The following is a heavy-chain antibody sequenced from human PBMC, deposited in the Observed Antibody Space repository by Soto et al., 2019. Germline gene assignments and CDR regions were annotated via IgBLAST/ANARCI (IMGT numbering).Heavy chain of an antibody. CDR3: ARDGRGLGKLSLFEY. J-gene: IGHJ4*02. D-gene: IGHD3-16*01. CDR1: GFNVNTDY. Sequence: GGSLRLSCAASGFNVNTDYMNWVRQTPGKGLEWVSFIYNGESTHYADSVKGRFTISSDKSKNTLYLQMNSLRVEDTAVYYCARDGRGLGKLSLFEYWGQGTLVTVSS. V-gene: IGHV3-53*01. CDR2: IYNGEST.